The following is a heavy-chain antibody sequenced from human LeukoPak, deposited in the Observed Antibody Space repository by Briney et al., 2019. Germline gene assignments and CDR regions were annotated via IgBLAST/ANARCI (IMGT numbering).Heavy chain of an antibody. CDR2: IYSGGST. J-gene: IGHJ6*02. D-gene: IGHD5-24*01. Sequence: GGSLRLSCAASGFTVSSNYMGWGRQAGGKGLEWVSVIYSGGSTYYADSVKGRFTISRDNSKNTLYLQMNSLRAEDTAVYYCARSRWRVRRNYRMDIWGQGTKVTVSS. V-gene: IGHV3-66*01. CDR1: GFTVSSNY. CDR3: ARSRWRVRRNYRMDI.